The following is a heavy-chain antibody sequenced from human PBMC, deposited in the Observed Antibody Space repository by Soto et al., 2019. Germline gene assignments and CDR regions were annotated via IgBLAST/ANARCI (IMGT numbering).Heavy chain of an antibody. CDR3: ARDRPYPYYDFWSGPGYDY. J-gene: IGHJ4*02. CDR2: ISAYNGNT. D-gene: IGHD3-3*01. V-gene: IGHV1-18*01. Sequence: GASVKVSCKASGYTFTSYGISWVRQAPGQGLEWMGWISAYNGNTNYAQKLQGRVTMTTDTSTSTAYMELRSLRSDDTAVYYCARDRPYPYYDFWSGPGYDYWGQGPLVTVSS. CDR1: GYTFTSYG.